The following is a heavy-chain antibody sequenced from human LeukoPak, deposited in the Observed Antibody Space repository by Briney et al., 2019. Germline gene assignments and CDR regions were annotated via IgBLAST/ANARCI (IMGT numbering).Heavy chain of an antibody. CDR3: ARGLVRGASLFDY. D-gene: IGHD3-10*01. CDR2: IYTSGST. Sequence: NPSETLSLTCTVSGDSISSGDHYWSWIRQPAGKGLEWIGRIYTSGSTKYNPSLKSRVTISVDTSKNQISLKLSSVTAADTAVYYCARGLVRGASLFDYWGQGTLVTVSS. J-gene: IGHJ4*02. CDR1: GDSISSGDHY. V-gene: IGHV4-61*02.